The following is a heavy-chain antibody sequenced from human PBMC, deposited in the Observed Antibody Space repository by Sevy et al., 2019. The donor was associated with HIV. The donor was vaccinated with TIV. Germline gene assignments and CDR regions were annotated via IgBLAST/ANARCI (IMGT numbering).Heavy chain of an antibody. J-gene: IGHJ6*03. D-gene: IGHD2-2*01. CDR1: GFTFSSYS. V-gene: IGHV3-48*02. CDR2: ISSSSSTI. CDR3: ARAQPLTNYYYYMDV. Sequence: GGSLRLSCAASGFTFSSYSMNWVRQAPGKGLEWVSYISSSSSTIYYADSVKDRFTISRDNAKNSLYLQMNSLRDEDTDVYYCARAQPLTNYYYYMDVWGKGTTVTVSS.